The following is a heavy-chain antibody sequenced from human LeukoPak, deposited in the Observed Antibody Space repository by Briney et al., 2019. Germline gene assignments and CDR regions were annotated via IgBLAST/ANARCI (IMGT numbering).Heavy chain of an antibody. D-gene: IGHD1-14*01. J-gene: IGHJ4*02. CDR1: GFTVSSNY. V-gene: IGHV3-7*03. Sequence: GGSLRLSCAASGFTVSSNYMSWVRQAPGKGLEWMANIKQDGSERNYVDSVKGRFTLSRDNTKNSVYLQMNSLRVDDTAIYYCARGGTRRPSPFDYWGQGILVTVSS. CDR3: ARGGTRRPSPFDY. CDR2: IKQDGSER.